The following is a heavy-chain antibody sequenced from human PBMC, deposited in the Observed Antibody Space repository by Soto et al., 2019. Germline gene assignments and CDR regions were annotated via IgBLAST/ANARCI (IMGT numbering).Heavy chain of an antibody. V-gene: IGHV1-3*04. Sequence: SSVQVSCTTSGYPFTSYVIHWVRQAPGQRLEWMGWINTGNDNTIYSQKFQGRVTITRDTSASTAYLELSSLKSEDTAVYYCARGNHEIDDRGQGAPVTLSS. CDR3: ARGNHEIDD. CDR2: INTGNDNT. D-gene: IGHD1-1*01. CDR1: GYPFTSYV. J-gene: IGHJ4*02.